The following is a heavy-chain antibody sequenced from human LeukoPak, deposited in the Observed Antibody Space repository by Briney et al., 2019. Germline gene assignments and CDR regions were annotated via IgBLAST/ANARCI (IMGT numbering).Heavy chain of an antibody. CDR1: GYTFSGYY. D-gene: IGHD3-10*01. Sequence: ASVKVSCKASGYTFSGYYMHWVRQPPGQELEWTGWINPNSGGTDYAQKFQGRVTMTRDTSISTAYMELSRLRSDDTAVYYCASGDRVTMLRGGNIGYFDYWGQGTLVTVSS. CDR2: INPNSGGT. CDR3: ASGDRVTMLRGGNIGYFDY. J-gene: IGHJ4*02. V-gene: IGHV1-2*02.